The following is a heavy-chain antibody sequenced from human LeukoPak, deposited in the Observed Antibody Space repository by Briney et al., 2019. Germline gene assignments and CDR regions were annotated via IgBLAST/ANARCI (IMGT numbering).Heavy chain of an antibody. Sequence: GESLKISLKSSGYSLTSYWIGWVRHMPGKGLGWVGIIYPGGTDTRYSPSIQGLVTTSADKSISTAYLQWSSLKASDTVMYYGARREVGARSGFDYWGQGTLVTVSS. J-gene: IGHJ4*02. D-gene: IGHD1-26*01. V-gene: IGHV5-51*01. CDR2: IYPGGTDT. CDR3: ARREVGARSGFDY. CDR1: GYSLTSYW.